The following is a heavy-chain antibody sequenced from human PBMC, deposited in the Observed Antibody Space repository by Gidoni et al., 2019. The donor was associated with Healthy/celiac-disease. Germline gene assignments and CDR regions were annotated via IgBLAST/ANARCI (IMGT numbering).Heavy chain of an antibody. CDR1: GGTFSSYA. V-gene: IGHV1-69*06. J-gene: IGHJ4*02. D-gene: IGHD6-19*01. CDR3: ARDPGGIIAVAGTSVSYFDY. CDR2: IIPIFGTA. Sequence: QVQLVQSGAEVKKPGSSVKVSCKASGGTFSSYAISWVRQAPGQGLEWMGGIIPIFGTANYAQKFQGRVTITADKSTSTAYMELSSLRSEDTAVYYCARDPGGIIAVAGTSVSYFDYWGQGTLVTVSS.